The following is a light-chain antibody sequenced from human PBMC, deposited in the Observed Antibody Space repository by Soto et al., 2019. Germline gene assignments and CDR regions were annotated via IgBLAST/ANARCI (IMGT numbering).Light chain of an antibody. J-gene: IGLJ1*01. V-gene: IGLV2-14*03. CDR3: SSYTSSSTYV. CDR2: DVT. Sequence: QSALTQPASVSGSPGQSITISCTGTSSDVGGYNYVSWYQQHPGNAPKLVIYDVTNRPSGVSNRFSGSKSGNTASLTISGLQAEDEADYYCSSYTSSSTYVFGTATKLTVL. CDR1: SSDVGGYNY.